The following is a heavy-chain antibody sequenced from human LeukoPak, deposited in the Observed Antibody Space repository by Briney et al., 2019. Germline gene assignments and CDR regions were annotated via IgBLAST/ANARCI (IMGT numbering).Heavy chain of an antibody. CDR2: ISGSGGST. CDR1: GFTFSSYA. Sequence: GGSLRPSCAASGFTFSSYAMSWVRQAPGKGLEWVSAISGSGGSTYYADSVKGRFTISRDNSKNTLYLQMNSLRAEDTAVYYCAKDKGLSSWYVGDNFDYWGQGTLVTVSS. V-gene: IGHV3-23*01. D-gene: IGHD6-13*01. J-gene: IGHJ4*02. CDR3: AKDKGLSSWYVGDNFDY.